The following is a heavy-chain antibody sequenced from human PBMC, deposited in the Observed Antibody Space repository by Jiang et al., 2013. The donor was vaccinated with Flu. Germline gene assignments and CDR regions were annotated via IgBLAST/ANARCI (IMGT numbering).Heavy chain of an antibody. V-gene: IGHV4-61*02. D-gene: IGHD3-22*01. J-gene: IGHJ4*02. CDR2: FFSTGSA. CDR3: ARGSRDPGYDNSGSFDY. Sequence: GPGLVKPSQTLSLTCTVSDDPINNEIYYWSWIRQPAGKGLEWIGRFFSTGSANYNPSLKSRVTISVDTSKNQFSLKLSSVTAADTAVYYCARGSRDPGYDNSGSFDYWGQGTLVTVSS. CDR1: DDPINNEIYY.